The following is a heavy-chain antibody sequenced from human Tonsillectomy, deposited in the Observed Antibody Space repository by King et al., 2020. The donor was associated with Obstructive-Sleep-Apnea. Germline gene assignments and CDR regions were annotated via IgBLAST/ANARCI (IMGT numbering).Heavy chain of an antibody. CDR3: AKHPCGGDCYWYYFEY. CDR2: ISGSAGGT. V-gene: IGHV3-23*04. CDR1: RFTFSTYA. Sequence: VQLVESGGGLVQPGGSLRLSCAASRFTFSTYAMSWVRRAPGKGLEWVSTISGSAGGTYYADSVKGRFTISRDKSKNTLYLQMNSLRAEDTAVYYCAKHPCGGDCYWYYFEYWGQGTLVTVSS. D-gene: IGHD2-21*01. J-gene: IGHJ4*02.